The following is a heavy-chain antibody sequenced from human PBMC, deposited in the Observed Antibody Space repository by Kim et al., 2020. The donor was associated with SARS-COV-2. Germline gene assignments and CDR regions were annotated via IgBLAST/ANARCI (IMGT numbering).Heavy chain of an antibody. D-gene: IGHD2-15*01. J-gene: IGHJ4*02. V-gene: IGHV3-7*01. CDR2: EK. Sequence: EKYLVATVKSRFTAARDNAKNSLYLQMSSLGGDDTAVYYCARDCTGVCYGYWGQGTLVAVSS. CDR3: ARDCTGVCYGY.